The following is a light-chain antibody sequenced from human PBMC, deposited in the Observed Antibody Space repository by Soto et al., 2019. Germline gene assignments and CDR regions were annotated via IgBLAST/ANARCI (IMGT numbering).Light chain of an antibody. CDR2: DDS. V-gene: IGLV3-21*02. CDR1: NIGSKS. Sequence: SYELTQPPSVSVAPGQTARITCEGDNIGSKSVHWYQQKPGQAPILVVYDDSXRPSGIPERFSGSNSGNTPTLTISRVEAGDEADYYCQLWDSSSVQSVFGSGTRSPS. CDR3: QLWDSSSVQSV. J-gene: IGLJ1*01.